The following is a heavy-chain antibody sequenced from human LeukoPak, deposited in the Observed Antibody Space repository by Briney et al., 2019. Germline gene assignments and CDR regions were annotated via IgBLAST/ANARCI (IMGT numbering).Heavy chain of an antibody. D-gene: IGHD3-10*01. Sequence: GSLRLSCAASGFTFSSYAMRWVRQAPGKGLEWVSAISGSGGTTYYADSVKGRFTVSRDNSENTLYLQMNSLRAEDTAVYYCAKKFGDDKNYFDYWGQGTLDTVSS. CDR1: GFTFSSYA. CDR3: AKKFGDDKNYFDY. CDR2: ISGSGGTT. J-gene: IGHJ4*02. V-gene: IGHV3-23*01.